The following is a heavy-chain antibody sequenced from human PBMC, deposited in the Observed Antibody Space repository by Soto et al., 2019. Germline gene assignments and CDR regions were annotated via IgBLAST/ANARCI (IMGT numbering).Heavy chain of an antibody. J-gene: IGHJ5*02. Sequence: GGSLRLSCAASGFTFEDFAMNWVRQAPGKGPEWVSRISWNGGRIDYADSVKGRFTISRDNAKNALYLQMNSLRPEDTALYYCAKTPYYYDSSGYYSSPPWGQGTLVTVS. V-gene: IGHV3-9*01. CDR2: ISWNGGRI. D-gene: IGHD3-22*01. CDR1: GFTFEDFA. CDR3: AKTPYYYDSSGYYSSPP.